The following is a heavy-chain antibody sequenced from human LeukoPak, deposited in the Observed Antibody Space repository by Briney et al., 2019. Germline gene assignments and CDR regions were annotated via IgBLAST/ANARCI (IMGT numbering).Heavy chain of an antibody. Sequence: GGSLRLSCAASGFTFSSYSMNWVRQAPGKGLEWVSYISSSSSTIYYADSVKGRFTISRDNAKNSLYLQMNSLRAEDTAVYYGVPAGGGSYFDYWGQGTLVTVSS. J-gene: IGHJ4*02. D-gene: IGHD2-2*01. CDR3: VPAGGGSYFDY. V-gene: IGHV3-48*01. CDR2: ISSSSSTI. CDR1: GFTFSSYS.